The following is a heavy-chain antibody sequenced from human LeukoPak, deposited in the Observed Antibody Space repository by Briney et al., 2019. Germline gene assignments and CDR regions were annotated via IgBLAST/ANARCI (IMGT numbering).Heavy chain of an antibody. D-gene: IGHD3-10*01. CDR3: ASLGSGSYYDFDY. CDR1: GGSISSYY. Sequence: PSETLSLTCTVSGGSISSYYWSWIRQPAGKGLEWIGRIYTSGSTNYNPSLKSRVTMSVDTSKSQFSLKLSPVTAADTAVYYCASLGSGSYYDFDYWGQGTLVTVSS. CDR2: IYTSGST. J-gene: IGHJ4*02. V-gene: IGHV4-4*07.